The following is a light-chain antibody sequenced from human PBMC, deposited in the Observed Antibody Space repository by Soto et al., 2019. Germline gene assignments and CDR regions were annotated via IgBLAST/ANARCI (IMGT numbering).Light chain of an antibody. CDR1: QDIRND. V-gene: IGKV1-17*01. J-gene: IGKJ4*01. Sequence: DIQMTQSPSSLSASVGDRVTITCRASQDIRNDLDWYQQKPVKAPKRLIYAVSSLQNGAPSSLSGSGSGTELTLTIRRLQPEDFATYYCLQRDTYSVGGGTKVEIK. CDR2: AVS. CDR3: LQRDTYS.